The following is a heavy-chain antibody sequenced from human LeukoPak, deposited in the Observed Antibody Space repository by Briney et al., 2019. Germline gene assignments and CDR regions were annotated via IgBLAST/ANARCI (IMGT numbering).Heavy chain of an antibody. CDR2: ISGSGGST. J-gene: IGHJ6*03. CDR3: AKDPPPNDSSGWVSGYMDV. CDR1: GFTFSSNA. Sequence: GGSLRLSCAASGFTFSSNAMSWVRQAPGKGLEWVSAISGSGGSTYYADSVKGRFTISRDNSKNTLYLQMNSLRAEDTAVYYCAKDPPPNDSSGWVSGYMDVWGKGTTVTVSS. D-gene: IGHD3-22*01. V-gene: IGHV3-23*01.